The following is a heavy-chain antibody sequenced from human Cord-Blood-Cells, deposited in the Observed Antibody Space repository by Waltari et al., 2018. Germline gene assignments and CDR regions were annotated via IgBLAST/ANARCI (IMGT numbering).Heavy chain of an antibody. CDR2: INPYSGGT. CDR3: ARGGQRYCSSTSCYTYWYFDL. D-gene: IGHD2-2*02. J-gene: IGHJ2*01. Sequence: QVQLVQSGAEVKKPGASVKVSCKASGYTFTGYYMHWVRQAPGQGMEWINPYSGGTNCAQKFQGRVTMTRERSISTAYMELSRLRSDDTAVYYCARGGQRYCSSTSCYTYWYFDLWGRGTLVTVSS. V-gene: IGHV1-2*02. CDR1: GYTFTGYY.